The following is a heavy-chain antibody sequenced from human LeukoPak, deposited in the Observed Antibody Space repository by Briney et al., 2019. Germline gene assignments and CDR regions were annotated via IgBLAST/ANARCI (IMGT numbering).Heavy chain of an antibody. CDR1: GSNFATHW. CDR3: ARHRLGGNDGFDI. D-gene: IGHD6-25*01. V-gene: IGHV5-51*01. Sequence: GESLQISCQGSGSNFATHWIGWGRQVPGKGLEWMGIIYPGDSETRHSPSFQGQVTISADKSIFTTYLQWSSLRAPDTAMYYCARHRLGGNDGFDIWGQGTMVTVSS. J-gene: IGHJ3*02. CDR2: IYPGDSET.